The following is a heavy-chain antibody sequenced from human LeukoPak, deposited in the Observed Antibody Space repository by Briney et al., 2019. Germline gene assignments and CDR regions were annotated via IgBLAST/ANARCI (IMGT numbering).Heavy chain of an antibody. J-gene: IGHJ4*02. Sequence: SETLSLTCAVYGGSFSGYYWSWIRQPPGKGLEWIGEINHSGSTNYNPSLKSRVTISVDTSKNQFSLKLSSVTAADTAVYYCARRGWRRRVIAARSSRDRDYFDYWGQGTLVTVSS. CDR1: GGSFSGYY. CDR3: ARRGWRRRVIAARSSRDRDYFDY. CDR2: INHSGST. V-gene: IGHV4-34*01. D-gene: IGHD6-6*01.